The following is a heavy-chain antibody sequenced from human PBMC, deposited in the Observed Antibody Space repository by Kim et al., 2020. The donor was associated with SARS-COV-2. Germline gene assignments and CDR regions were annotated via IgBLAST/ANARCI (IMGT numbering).Heavy chain of an antibody. CDR1: NDSISSEDYY. V-gene: IGHV4-30-4*01. CDR3: ARVGGSSSSRGWFDP. D-gene: IGHD6-13*01. J-gene: IGHJ5*02. Sequence: SETLSLTCTVSNDSISSEDYYWSWIRQPPGKGLEWIGYIYYSGGTFYNPSLKSRLTISVDTSKNQFSLKLSSVTAADTAVYYCARVGGSSSSRGWFDPWG. CDR2: IYYSGGT.